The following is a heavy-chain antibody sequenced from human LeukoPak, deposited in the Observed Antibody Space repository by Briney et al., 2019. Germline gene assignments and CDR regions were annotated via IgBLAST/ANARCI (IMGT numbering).Heavy chain of an antibody. CDR1: GGSISSGGYY. D-gene: IGHD3-22*01. CDR3: AARYDSSGYFLDY. V-gene: IGHV4-31*11. CDR2: IYYSGST. Sequence: SETLSLTCAVSGGSISSGGYYWSWIRQHPGKGLEWIGYIYYSGSTYYNPSLKSRVTISVDTSKNQFSLKLSSVTAADMAVYYCAARYDSSGYFLDYWGQGTLVTVSS. J-gene: IGHJ4*02.